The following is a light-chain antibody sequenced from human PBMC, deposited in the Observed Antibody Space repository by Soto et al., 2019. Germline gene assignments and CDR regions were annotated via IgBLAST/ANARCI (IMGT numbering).Light chain of an antibody. CDR1: TSNIGSNT. CDR2: NSI. CDR3: QVWDSRDDHRV. J-gene: IGLJ2*01. Sequence: QSVLTQPPSASETPGQGVTISCSGSTSNIGSNTVNWYQQLPGTAPKLLIYNSIRRPSGVPDRFSGSKSGTSASLAISGLQSEDEADYYCQVWDSRDDHRVFGGGTKVTVL. V-gene: IGLV1-44*01.